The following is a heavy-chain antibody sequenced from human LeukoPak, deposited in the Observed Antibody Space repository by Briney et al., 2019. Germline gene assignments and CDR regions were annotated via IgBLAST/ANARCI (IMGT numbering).Heavy chain of an antibody. D-gene: IGHD6-19*01. J-gene: IGHJ4*02. CDR3: ASSPPYSSGWRPFDY. Sequence: GGYLRLYRSESGFTFISYWMSWVGQAPGKGREWVANIKQDGSEKYYVDSVKGRFTISRDNAKNSMYLQMNSLRAEDTAVYYCASSPPYSSGWRPFDYWGQGTLVTVSS. CDR2: IKQDGSEK. CDR1: GFTFISYW. V-gene: IGHV3-7*01.